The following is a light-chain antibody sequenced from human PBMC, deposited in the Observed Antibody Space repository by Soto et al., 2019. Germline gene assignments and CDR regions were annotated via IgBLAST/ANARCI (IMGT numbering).Light chain of an antibody. CDR3: QHYGSSWT. Sequence: EIVLTQSPATLSLSPGERATLSCRASQSVSSYLAWYQQKPGQAPRLLISDASNRATGIPARFSGGGSGTDFTLTISRLEPEDFAVYYCQHYGSSWTFGQGTKVEIK. J-gene: IGKJ1*01. CDR1: QSVSSY. V-gene: IGKV3-11*01. CDR2: DAS.